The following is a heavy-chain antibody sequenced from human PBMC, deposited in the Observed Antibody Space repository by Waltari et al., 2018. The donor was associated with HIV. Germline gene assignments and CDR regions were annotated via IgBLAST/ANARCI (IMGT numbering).Heavy chain of an antibody. CDR1: GFTFSDHY. V-gene: IGHV3-72*01. CDR3: ARTYHYDSSGPDAFDI. CDR2: TRNKANSYTT. D-gene: IGHD3-22*01. J-gene: IGHJ3*02. Sequence: EVQLVESGGGLVQPGGSLRLSCAASGFTFSDHYMDWVRQAPGKGLECVGRTRNKANSYTTEYAASVKGRCTISRDDSKNSLYLQMNSLKTEDTAVYYCARTYHYDSSGPDAFDIWGQGTMVTVSS.